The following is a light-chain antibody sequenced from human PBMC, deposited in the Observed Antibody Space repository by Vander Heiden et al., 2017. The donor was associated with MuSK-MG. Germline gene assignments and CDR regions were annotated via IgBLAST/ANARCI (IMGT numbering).Light chain of an antibody. J-gene: IGKJ5*01. CDR3: QHVDNLPIT. V-gene: IGKV1-33*01. CDR1: QDISNY. CDR2: DAS. Sequence: DIQMTQSPSSLSASVGDRVTITCQASQDISNYLDWYQQKPGRAPKLLIYDASNLETGVPSRFSGGGSGTDFTFTISSLQPEDIATYYCQHVDNLPITFGQGTLLEIK.